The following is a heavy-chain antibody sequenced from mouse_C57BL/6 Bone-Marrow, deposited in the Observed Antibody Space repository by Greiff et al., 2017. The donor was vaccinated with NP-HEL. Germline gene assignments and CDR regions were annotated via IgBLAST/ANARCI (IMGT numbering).Heavy chain of an antibody. J-gene: IGHJ3*01. V-gene: IGHV5-4*01. CDR1: GFTFSSYA. CDR2: ISDGGSYT. CDR3: ARDGPLYYYGSSLFAY. Sequence: EVKVEESGGGLVKPGGSLKLSCAASGFTFSSYAMSWFRQTPEKRLEWVATISDGGSYTYYPDNVKGRFTISRDNAKNNLYLQMSHLKSEDTAMYYCARDGPLYYYGSSLFAYWGQGTLVTVSA. D-gene: IGHD1-1*01.